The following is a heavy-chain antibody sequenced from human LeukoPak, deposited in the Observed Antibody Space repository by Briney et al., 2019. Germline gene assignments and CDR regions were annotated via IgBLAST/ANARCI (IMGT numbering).Heavy chain of an antibody. D-gene: IGHD2-21*02. Sequence: GRSLRLSCAASGFTFSIYGLSWVRQAPGKGLEWVSSIGGSSGSTYYADSVKGRFTVSRDNSKNTLYLQMNYLRAEDTAVYYCAKDLLGDSFWGQGNLVTVSS. CDR3: AKDLLGDSF. J-gene: IGHJ4*02. CDR1: GFTFSIYG. CDR2: IGGSSGST. V-gene: IGHV3-23*01.